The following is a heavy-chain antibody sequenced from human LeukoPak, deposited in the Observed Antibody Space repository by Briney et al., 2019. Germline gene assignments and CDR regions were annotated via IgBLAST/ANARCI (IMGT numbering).Heavy chain of an antibody. CDR3: ARDHGLTYYYDSSGKGFDY. CDR2: INPSGGST. D-gene: IGHD3-22*01. V-gene: IGHV1-46*01. CDR1: GYTFTSYY. J-gene: IGHJ4*02. Sequence: ASVKVSCKASGYTFTSYYMHWVRQAPGQGLEWMGIINPSGGSTSYAQKFQGRVTMTRDTSTSTVYMELSSLRSEGTAVYYCARDHGLTYYYDSSGKGFDYWGQGTLVTVSS.